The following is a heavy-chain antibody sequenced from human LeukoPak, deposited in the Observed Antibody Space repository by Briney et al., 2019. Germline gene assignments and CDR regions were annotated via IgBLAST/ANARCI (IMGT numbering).Heavy chain of an antibody. J-gene: IGHJ4*02. Sequence: GRSLRLSCAASGFTFKNYAMHWVRQTPGKGLEWVALILYEGTVQYYADSVKGRFTISRDNSKNTLYLQMNSLRPEDTAVYYCAKVRVGTAHFDYWGQGTLVTVSS. V-gene: IGHV3-30-3*01. CDR2: ILYEGTVQ. CDR3: AKVRVGTAHFDY. CDR1: GFTFKNYA. D-gene: IGHD2-15*01.